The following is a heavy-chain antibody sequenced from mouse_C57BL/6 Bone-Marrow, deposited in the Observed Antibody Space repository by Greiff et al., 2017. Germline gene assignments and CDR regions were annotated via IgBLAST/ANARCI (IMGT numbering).Heavy chain of an antibody. D-gene: IGHD2-2*01. CDR3: ARYDGYTGFAY. CDR1: GYTFTSSG. V-gene: IGHV1-81*01. Sequence: VKLQESGAELARPGASVKLSCKASGYTFTSSGISWVKQRTGQGLEWIGEIYPRSGNTYYNEKFKGKATLTADKSSSTAYMELRSLTSEDSAVYFYARYDGYTGFAYWDRGHLVTVSA. J-gene: IGHJ3*01. CDR2: IYPRSGNT.